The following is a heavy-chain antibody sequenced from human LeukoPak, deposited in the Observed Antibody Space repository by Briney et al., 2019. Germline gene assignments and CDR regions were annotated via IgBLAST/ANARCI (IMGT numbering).Heavy chain of an antibody. CDR1: GFTFDDYA. CDR3: AKDKSSSSSGSMDV. CDR2: ISWNSGSI. V-gene: IGHV3-9*01. Sequence: LPGGSLRLSCAASGFTFDDYAMHWVRQAPGKGLEWVSGISWNSGSIGYADSEKGRFTISRDNAKKSLYLQMNSLRAEDTASYYCAKDKSSSSSGSMDVWGKGTTVTVSS. J-gene: IGHJ6*03. D-gene: IGHD6-6*01.